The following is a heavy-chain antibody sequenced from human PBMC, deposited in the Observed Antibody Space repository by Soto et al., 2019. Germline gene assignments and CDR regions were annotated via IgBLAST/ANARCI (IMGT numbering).Heavy chain of an antibody. CDR2: IYHTGST. Sequence: KPSETLSLTCAVSGASIISGGYSWSWIRQPPGKGLEWIGYIYHTGSTHYNPSLKSRVTLSVDRSKNHLFLKLSSVTAADTAVYYCARVTTVTTDGMDVWRQRTTVTVSS. D-gene: IGHD4-17*01. V-gene: IGHV4-30-2*01. CDR3: ARVTTVTTDGMDV. CDR1: GASIISGGYS. J-gene: IGHJ6*02.